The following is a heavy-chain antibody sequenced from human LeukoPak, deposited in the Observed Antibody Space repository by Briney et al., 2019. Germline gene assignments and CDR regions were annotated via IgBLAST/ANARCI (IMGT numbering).Heavy chain of an antibody. J-gene: IGHJ4*02. CDR1: GYTFTNYD. CDR3: ARERDYIAVAGRLDY. Sequence: ASVKVSCKASGYTFTNYDINWVRQATGQGLEWMGWISAYNGNTNYAQKLQGRVTMTTDTSTSTAYMELRSLRSDDTAVYYCARERDYIAVAGRLDYWGQGTLVTVSS. V-gene: IGHV1-18*01. CDR2: ISAYNGNT. D-gene: IGHD6-19*01.